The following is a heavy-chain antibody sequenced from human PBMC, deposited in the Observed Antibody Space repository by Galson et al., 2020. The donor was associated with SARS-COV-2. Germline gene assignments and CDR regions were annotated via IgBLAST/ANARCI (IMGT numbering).Heavy chain of an antibody. CDR1: GFTFSDYW. V-gene: IGHV3-74*01. J-gene: IGHJ6*03. D-gene: IGHD3-3*01. CDR3: ASKHGMAFWSGQYYSMDD. CDR2: INSAGTTR. Sequence: GVSLRLSFVASGFTFSDYWMHWVRQAPGKGLAWVSRINSAGTTRDYADSVKGRFTISRDNAKNTVYLQMNSLRAEDTAVYYCASKHGMAFWSGQYYSMDDWGKGTTVTVSS.